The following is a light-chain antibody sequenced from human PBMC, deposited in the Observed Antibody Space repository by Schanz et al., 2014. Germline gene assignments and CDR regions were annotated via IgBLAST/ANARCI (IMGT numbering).Light chain of an antibody. Sequence: QSALTQPPSASGSLGQSVTISCTGTSSDVGDYNYVSWYQQHPGKAPKLMIYEVSKRPSGVPDRFSGSKSGNTASLTVSGLQAEDEADYYCSSYAGNNIWVFGGGTKLT. CDR1: SSDVGDYNY. CDR3: SSYAGNNIWV. CDR2: EVS. J-gene: IGLJ3*02. V-gene: IGLV2-8*01.